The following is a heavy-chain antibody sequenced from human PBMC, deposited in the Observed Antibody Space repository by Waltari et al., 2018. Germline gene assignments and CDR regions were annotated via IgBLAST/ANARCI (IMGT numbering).Heavy chain of an antibody. CDR3: AHSYYDYILVSFRSLLPAPIPFYY. J-gene: IGHJ4*02. Sequence: QITLKESGPTLVKPTQTLTLTCNFSGFSLSTSGVGVGWIRQPPGKALEWLAVIYWYDDERYSPTVKSRLTITKNVSKNVLVLTMTSMDPVDTATYYFAHSYYDYILVSFRSLLPAPIPFYYWGQGTLVTVSS. CDR2: IYWYDDE. CDR1: GFSLSTSGVG. V-gene: IGHV2-5*01. D-gene: IGHD3-16*02.